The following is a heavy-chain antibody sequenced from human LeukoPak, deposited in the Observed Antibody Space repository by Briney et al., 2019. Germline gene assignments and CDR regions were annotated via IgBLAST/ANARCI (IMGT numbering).Heavy chain of an antibody. J-gene: IGHJ3*02. Sequence: TSETLSLTCTVSAYSISSGYYWGWIRQPPGKGLEWIGSIYYSGSTYYNPSLESRVTISVDTSKNQFSLKLSSVTAADTAVYYCARPSIVVVVAGAFDIWGQGTMVTVSS. D-gene: IGHD2-15*01. CDR3: ARPSIVVVVAGAFDI. CDR2: IYYSGST. CDR1: AYSISSGYY. V-gene: IGHV4-38-2*02.